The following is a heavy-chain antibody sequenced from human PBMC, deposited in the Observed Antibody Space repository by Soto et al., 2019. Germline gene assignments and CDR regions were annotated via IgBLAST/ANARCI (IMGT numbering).Heavy chain of an antibody. V-gene: IGHV4-34*01. J-gene: IGHJ4*02. Sequence: QVQLQQWGAGLLKPSETLSLTCAGYGWSFSGYYWSWIRQPPGKGLEWIGEINHSGSTNYNPSLKSRVTISVDTSKNQSSVTLSSVTAADTAVYYCARAYGGNVFDYWGQGTLVTVSS. CDR2: INHSGST. D-gene: IGHD4-17*01. CDR1: GWSFSGYY. CDR3: ARAYGGNVFDY.